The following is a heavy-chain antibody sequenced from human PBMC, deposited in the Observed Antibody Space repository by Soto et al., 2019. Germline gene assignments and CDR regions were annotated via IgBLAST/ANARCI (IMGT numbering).Heavy chain of an antibody. D-gene: IGHD4-4*01. CDR1: GGSISSYY. CDR2: IYYSGST. J-gene: IGHJ4*02. CDR3: ARVGYSNYGVDY. Sequence: SETLSLTCTVSGGSISSYYWSWIRQPPGKGLEWIGYIYYSGSTNYNPSLKSRVTISVDTSKNQFSLKLSFVTAADTAVYYCARVGYSNYGVDYWGQGTLVTVSS. V-gene: IGHV4-59*01.